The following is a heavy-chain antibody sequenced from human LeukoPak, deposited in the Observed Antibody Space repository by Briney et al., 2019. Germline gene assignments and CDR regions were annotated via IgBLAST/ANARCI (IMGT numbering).Heavy chain of an antibody. Sequence: GGSLRLSCAVSGFTFTNYWMSWARQSPGKGLEWVANIYLDGSRAYYVDSVKGRFTISRDNAKNSLYLQMNSLRAEDTAVYYCAREYVVPAAMWERWFDPWGQGTLVTVSS. CDR3: AREYVVPAAMWERWFDP. J-gene: IGHJ5*02. CDR2: IYLDGSRA. D-gene: IGHD2-2*01. V-gene: IGHV3-7*01. CDR1: GFTFTNYW.